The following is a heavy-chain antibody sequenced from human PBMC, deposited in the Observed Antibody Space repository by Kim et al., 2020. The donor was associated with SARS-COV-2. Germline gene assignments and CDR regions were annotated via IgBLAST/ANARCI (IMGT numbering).Heavy chain of an antibody. D-gene: IGHD3-16*01. CDR3: ALNSDDALYV. CDR1: GFTFSNNF. V-gene: IGHV3-74*01. J-gene: IGHJ6*02. Sequence: GGSLRLSCTASGFTFSNNFMPWVRQVPGKGLVWVSRITMGGGATYYADSVKGRFTISRDNSRNTLYLQIHSLRLEDTALYYCALNSDDALYVWGQRTTAT. CDR2: ITMGGGAT.